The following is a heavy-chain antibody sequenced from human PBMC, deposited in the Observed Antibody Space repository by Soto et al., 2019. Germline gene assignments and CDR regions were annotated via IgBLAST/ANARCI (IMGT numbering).Heavy chain of an antibody. CDR1: GGSISSGDYY. V-gene: IGHV4-30-4*01. CDR2: IYYSGST. J-gene: IGHJ6*02. D-gene: IGHD4-17*01. CDR3: ARDRPHGGKKSSREYYYYGMDV. Sequence: LSLTCTVSGGSISSGDYYWSWIRQPPGKGLEWIGYIYYSGSTYYNPSLKSRVTISVDTSKNQFSLKLSSVTAADTAVYYCARDRPHGGKKSSREYYYYGMDVWGQGTTVTVSS.